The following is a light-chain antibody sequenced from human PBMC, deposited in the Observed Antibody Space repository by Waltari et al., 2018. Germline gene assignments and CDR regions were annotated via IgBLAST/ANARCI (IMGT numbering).Light chain of an antibody. V-gene: IGKV3-20*01. CDR1: QSVGSSY. CDR3: QQYGTSRT. CDR2: GAS. Sequence: EIVLTQSPGTLSLSPGERATLSCRASQSVGSSYLAWYQQKPGQAPRRLIYGASNRATDIPDRFSGSGSGTDFTLNISRLEPEDFAVYYCQQYGTSRTFGQGTKVEIK. J-gene: IGKJ1*01.